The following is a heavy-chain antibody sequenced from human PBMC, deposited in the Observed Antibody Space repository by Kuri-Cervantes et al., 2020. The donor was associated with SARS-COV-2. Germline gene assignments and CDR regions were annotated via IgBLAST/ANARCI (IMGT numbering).Heavy chain of an antibody. V-gene: IGHV3-30*02. Sequence: GGSLRLSCAASGFTFSSYGMHWVRQAPGKGLEWVAFIRYDGSNKYYADSVKGRFTISRDNAKNTLYLQMNSLRAEDTAVYYCAREGVGCTHYMDVWGKGTTVTVSS. CDR2: IRYDGSNK. D-gene: IGHD1-26*01. CDR3: AREGVGCTHYMDV. CDR1: GFTFSSYG. J-gene: IGHJ6*03.